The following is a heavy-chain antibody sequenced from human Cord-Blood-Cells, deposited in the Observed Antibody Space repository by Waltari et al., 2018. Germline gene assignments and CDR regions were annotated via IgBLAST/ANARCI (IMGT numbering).Heavy chain of an antibody. CDR2: ISYDGSNK. CDR1: GFTFSGYG. V-gene: IGHV3-30*18. CDR3: AKDFRRQWLVLMYFQH. J-gene: IGHJ1*01. D-gene: IGHD6-19*01. Sequence: QVQRVESGGGVVQPGWSLRLSCAAPGFTFSGYGMHCDRQAPGKGLEWVAVISYDGSNKYYADSVKGRFTISRDNSKNTLYLQMNSLRAEDTAVYYCAKDFRRQWLVLMYFQHWGQGTLVTVSS.